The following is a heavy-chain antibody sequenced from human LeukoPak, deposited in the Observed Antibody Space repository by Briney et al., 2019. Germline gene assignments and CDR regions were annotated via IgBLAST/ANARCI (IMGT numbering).Heavy chain of an antibody. D-gene: IGHD3-3*01. CDR2: IYYSGST. CDR1: GGSFSGYY. CDR3: ARGRVVIGSDYFDY. Sequence: PSETLSLTCAVYGGSFSGYYWSWIRQPPGKGLEWIGYIYYSGSTNYNPSLKSRVTISVDTSKNQFSLKLGSVTAADTAVYYCARGRVVIGSDYFDYWGQGTLVTVSS. V-gene: IGHV4-59*01. J-gene: IGHJ4*02.